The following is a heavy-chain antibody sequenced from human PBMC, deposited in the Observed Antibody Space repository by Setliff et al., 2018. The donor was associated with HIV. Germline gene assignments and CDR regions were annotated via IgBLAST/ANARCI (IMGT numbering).Heavy chain of an antibody. Sequence: SVKVSCKASGDTFRSYAISWVRQAPGQGLEWMGRIIPILATSNYTQKFQGRVTITADKSTRTAYMELRSLRSDDTAVYYCARDSGGINVLLWFGELLSTEYYYGLDVWGQGTTVTVSS. CDR3: ARDSGGINVLLWFGELLSTEYYYGLDV. J-gene: IGHJ6*02. V-gene: IGHV1-69*06. CDR2: IIPILATS. CDR1: GDTFRSYA. D-gene: IGHD3-10*01.